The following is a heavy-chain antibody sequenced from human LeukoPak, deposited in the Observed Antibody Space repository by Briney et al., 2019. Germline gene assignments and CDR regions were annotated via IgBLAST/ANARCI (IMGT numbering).Heavy chain of an antibody. V-gene: IGHV4-59*01. CDR2: IYYSRST. CDR3: ARTPWGIAAYNWFDP. Sequence: SETLSLTCTVSGGSISSYYWSWIRQPPGKGLEWIGYIYYSRSTNYSPSLKSRVTISVDTSKNQFSLKLSSVTAADTAVYYCARTPWGIAAYNWFDPWGQGTLVTVSS. CDR1: GGSISSYY. D-gene: IGHD6-25*01. J-gene: IGHJ5*02.